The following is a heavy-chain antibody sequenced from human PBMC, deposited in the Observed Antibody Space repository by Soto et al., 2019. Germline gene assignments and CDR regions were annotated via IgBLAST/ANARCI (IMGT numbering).Heavy chain of an antibody. V-gene: IGHV3-30*03. CDR1: GFSFSSCG. D-gene: IGHD2-2*01. Sequence: GGSLRLSCVVSGFSFSSCGMQWVRQAPGKGLEWVAATTYDGRIKHYEDSLQGRFTISRDNARNSLYLQMTGLRVEDTAVYYCARDPDCSRISCPNFFYYGFDVWGQGTTVTVSS. CDR3: ARDPDCSRISCPNFFYYGFDV. CDR2: TTYDGRIK. J-gene: IGHJ6*02.